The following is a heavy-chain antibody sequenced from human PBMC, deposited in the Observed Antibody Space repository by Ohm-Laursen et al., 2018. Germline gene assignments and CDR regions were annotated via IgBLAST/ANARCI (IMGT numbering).Heavy chain of an antibody. Sequence: SLRLSCASSGFTFDDYAMHWIRQRPGTGLEWVSGISWNSGSIGYADSVKGGFTISRDNAKNSLYLQMNSLRAEDTAVYYCASHSRGYWGQGTLVTVSS. CDR1: GFTFDDYA. J-gene: IGHJ4*02. CDR3: ASHSRGY. CDR2: ISWNSGSI. V-gene: IGHV3-9*01.